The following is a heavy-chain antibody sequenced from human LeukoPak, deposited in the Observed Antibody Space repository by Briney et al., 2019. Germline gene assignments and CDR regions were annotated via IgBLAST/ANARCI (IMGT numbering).Heavy chain of an antibody. CDR2: IYYSGST. J-gene: IGHJ5*02. V-gene: IGHV4-59*11. D-gene: IGHD2-2*01. Sequence: SETLSLTCTVSGGSISSHYWSWIRQPPGKGLEWIGYIYYSGSTNYNPSLKSRVTISVDTSKNQFSLKLSSVTAADTAVYYCARDGLSPPAAMWDGVWFDPWGQGTLVTVSS. CDR1: GGSISSHY. CDR3: ARDGLSPPAAMWDGVWFDP.